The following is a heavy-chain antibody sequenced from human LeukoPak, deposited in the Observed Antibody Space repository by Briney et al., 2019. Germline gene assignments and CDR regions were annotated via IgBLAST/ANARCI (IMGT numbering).Heavy chain of an antibody. V-gene: IGHV4-59*08. CDR1: GASISSYY. CDR3: ARWEYSSSPGAFDI. J-gene: IGHJ3*02. Sequence: PSETLSLTCTVSGASISSYYWSWLRQPPGKGLEWSGYIYSSVSTNYDPSLKSRVTISLDTSKNQFSLKLSSVTAADTAMYYCARWEYSSSPGAFDIWGRGAMVTVSS. CDR2: IYSSVST. D-gene: IGHD6-6*01.